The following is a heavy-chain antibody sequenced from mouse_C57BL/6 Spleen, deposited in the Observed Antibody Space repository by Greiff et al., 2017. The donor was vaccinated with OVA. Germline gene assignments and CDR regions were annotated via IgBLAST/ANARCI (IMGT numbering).Heavy chain of an antibody. Sequence: EVKLVESGGGLVKPGGSLKLSCAASGFTFSSDTMSWVRQTPEKRLEWVATISGGGGNTYYPYSVKGRFTISRDNAKNTLYLQMSSLMSEDTALYYCARPFYYGNFWYFDVWGTGTTVTVSS. D-gene: IGHD2-1*01. CDR3: ARPFYYGNFWYFDV. CDR2: ISGGGGNT. V-gene: IGHV5-9*01. CDR1: GFTFSSDT. J-gene: IGHJ1*03.